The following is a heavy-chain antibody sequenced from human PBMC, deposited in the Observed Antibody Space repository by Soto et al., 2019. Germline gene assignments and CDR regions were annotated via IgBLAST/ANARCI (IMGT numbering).Heavy chain of an antibody. V-gene: IGHV1-8*01. CDR3: AREYSRGWSKD. D-gene: IGHD6-19*01. CDR2: LNPTSGNT. J-gene: IGHJ4*02. Sequence: QVQLVQSGAEVKKHGASVKVSCKASGYTFTSYDINWVRQATGQGLEWMGWLNPTSGNTGYAQNFQGRVTMTRNTSISTAYMELSSLISADTAVYYCAREYSRGWSKDWGQGTLVNVSS. CDR1: GYTFTSYD.